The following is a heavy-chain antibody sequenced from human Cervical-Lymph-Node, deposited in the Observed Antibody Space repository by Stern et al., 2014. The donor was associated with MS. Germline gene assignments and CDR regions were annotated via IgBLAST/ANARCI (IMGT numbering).Heavy chain of an antibody. D-gene: IGHD1-26*01. CDR3: ARGGGLVGYFDY. V-gene: IGHV1-69*06. CDR2: ITPVFGTT. J-gene: IGHJ4*02. Sequence: VQLVESGAEVKKPGSSVKVSCKASGDTFSSYAINWVRQVPGQGLGWRGGITPVFGTTNYAQKFQGRVTITADKSTNTAYMELMTLRSEDTAVYYCARGGGLVGYFDYWGQGTLVSVSS. CDR1: GDTFSSYA.